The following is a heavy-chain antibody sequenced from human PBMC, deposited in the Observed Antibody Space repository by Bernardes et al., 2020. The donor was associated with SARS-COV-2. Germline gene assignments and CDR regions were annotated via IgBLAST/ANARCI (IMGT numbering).Heavy chain of an antibody. V-gene: IGHV4-59*01. Sequence: SETLSLTCTVSGGSISGYYWSWVRQPPGQGLEWIGYLSYDGVSNYSPSLESRVTISIYTSRNHFSLKLSSVTATDTAVYYCARGAGIPQVLDFWARGTLVTVSS. CDR1: GGSISGYY. CDR2: LSYDGVS. J-gene: IGHJ4*02. CDR3: ARGAGIPQVLDF.